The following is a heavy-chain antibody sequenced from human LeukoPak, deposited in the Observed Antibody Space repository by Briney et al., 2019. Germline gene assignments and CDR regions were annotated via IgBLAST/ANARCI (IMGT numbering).Heavy chain of an antibody. CDR1: GFTFSTYW. Sequence: GGSLRLSCAASGFTFSTYWMTWVRQAPGKGPEWVANIKEDGSATYYVDSVKGRFTISRDSAKKSLYLQMNSLRAEDTAVYYCARDSPGYLAYDSWGQGTLVTVSS. V-gene: IGHV3-7*04. CDR2: IKEDGSAT. D-gene: IGHD1-1*01. J-gene: IGHJ4*02. CDR3: ARDSPGYLAYDS.